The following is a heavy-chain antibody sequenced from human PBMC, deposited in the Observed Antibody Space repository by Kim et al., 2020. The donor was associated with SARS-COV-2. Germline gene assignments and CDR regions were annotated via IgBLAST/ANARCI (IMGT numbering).Heavy chain of an antibody. V-gene: IGHV3-23*01. CDR1: GFPFSGYS. CDR3: AKEHATFGAGCYALVDP. D-gene: IGHD2-2*01. J-gene: IGHJ5*02. CDR2: VLGGGQGT. Sequence: GGSLRLSCAASGFPFSGYSLTWVRQAPGKGLECVAIVLGGGQGTYYADSVKGRFTISRDNSKNMVFLQMNNLRVEDTALYYCAKEHATFGAGCYALVDP.